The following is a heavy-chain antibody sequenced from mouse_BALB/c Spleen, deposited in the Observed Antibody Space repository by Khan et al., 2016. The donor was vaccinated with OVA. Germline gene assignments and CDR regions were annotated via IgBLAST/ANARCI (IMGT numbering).Heavy chain of an antibody. CDR2: IWAGGRT. D-gene: IGHD2-1*01. V-gene: IGHV2-9*02. Sequence: QVQLKQSGPAMVAPSQSLSITCTVSGFSLTNYGVHWVRQPPGKGLAWLGLIWAGGRTNYNSALMSRLSISKDNSKSQVFLKMNSLQADDTAIYYCARFFGNYGWYFDVWGAGTTVTVSS. CDR3: ARFFGNYGWYFDV. J-gene: IGHJ1*01. CDR1: GFSLTNYG.